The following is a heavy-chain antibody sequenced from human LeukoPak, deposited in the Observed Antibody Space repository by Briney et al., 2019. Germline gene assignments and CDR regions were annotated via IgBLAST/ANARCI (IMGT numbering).Heavy chain of an antibody. CDR3: ASSYSSSRWFDP. J-gene: IGHJ5*02. D-gene: IGHD6-6*01. CDR2: INHSGST. Sequence: WIRQPPXKGLEWIGEINHSGSTNYNPSLKSRVTISVDTSKNQFSLKLSSVTAADTAVYYCASSYSSSRWFDPWGQGTLVTVSS. V-gene: IGHV4-34*01.